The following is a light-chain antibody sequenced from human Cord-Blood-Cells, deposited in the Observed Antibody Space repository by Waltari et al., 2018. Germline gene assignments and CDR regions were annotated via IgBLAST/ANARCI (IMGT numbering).Light chain of an antibody. J-gene: IGKJ1*01. CDR3: MQALQTPRT. Sequence: IVMTQSPLSLPVTPGEPASISCRSSQSLLHSTGYNYLDWYLQKPRQSPQLLIYLGSNRASGVPDRFSGSGSGTDFTLKISRVEAEDVGVDYCMQALQTPRTFGQGTKVEIK. CDR1: QSLLHSTGYNY. V-gene: IGKV2-28*01. CDR2: LGS.